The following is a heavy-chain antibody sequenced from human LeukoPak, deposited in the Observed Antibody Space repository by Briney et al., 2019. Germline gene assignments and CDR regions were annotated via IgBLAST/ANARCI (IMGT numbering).Heavy chain of an antibody. CDR1: GYTFTGYY. V-gene: IGHV1-2*02. CDR3: ARAGIAAAGTRKFRNAFDI. CDR2: INPNSGGT. J-gene: IGHJ3*02. Sequence: ASVKVSCKASGYTFTGYYMHWVRQAPGQGLEWMGWINPNSGGTNYAQKLQGRVTMTRDTSISTAYMELSRLRSDDTAVYYCARAGIAAAGTRKFRNAFDIWGQGTMVTVSS. D-gene: IGHD6-13*01.